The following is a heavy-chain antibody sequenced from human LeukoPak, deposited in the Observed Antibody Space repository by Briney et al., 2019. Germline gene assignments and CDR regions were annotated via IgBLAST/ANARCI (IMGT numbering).Heavy chain of an antibody. Sequence: ASVKVSCKASGYTFTDYYLHWVRQAPGQGLEWMGWINPNSGGTNYAQKFQGRVTMTRDTSISTAYMELSRLRSDDTAVYYCAREDGYSSSWYLNWGQGTLVTVSS. J-gene: IGHJ4*02. V-gene: IGHV1-2*02. CDR2: INPNSGGT. CDR1: GYTFTDYY. CDR3: AREDGYSSSWYLN. D-gene: IGHD6-13*01.